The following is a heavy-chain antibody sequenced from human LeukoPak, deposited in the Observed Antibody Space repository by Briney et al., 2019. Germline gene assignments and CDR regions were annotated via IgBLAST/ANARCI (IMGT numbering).Heavy chain of an antibody. D-gene: IGHD5-18*01. CDR3: ASARATAMEDNWFDP. CDR1: GYTFTSYD. J-gene: IGHJ5*02. CDR2: IIPIFSTS. V-gene: IGHV1-69*13. Sequence: GASVKVSCKASGYTFTSYDINWVRQAPGQGLEWMGEIIPIFSTSNYAQKFQGRVTITADESTSTAYMELSSLRSEDTAFYYCASARATAMEDNWFDPWGQGTLVTVSS.